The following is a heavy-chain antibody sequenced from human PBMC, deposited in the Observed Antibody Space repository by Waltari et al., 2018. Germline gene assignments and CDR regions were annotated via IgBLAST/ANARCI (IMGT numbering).Heavy chain of an antibody. CDR1: GYNFTNYH. V-gene: IGHV1-46*01. D-gene: IGHD1-26*01. CDR2: IDPRDGKT. CDR3: AREGGNYHWA. Sequence: QVQLVQSGAEVKKPGASLQVSCSTSGYNFTNYHMHWVRQAPGQGPEWLGIIDPRDGKTTYAQRFQDRVTVTRVTSTTTVHLELRRLRSDDTAIYYCAREGGNYHWAWGPLPLFPFSS. J-gene: IGHJ1*01.